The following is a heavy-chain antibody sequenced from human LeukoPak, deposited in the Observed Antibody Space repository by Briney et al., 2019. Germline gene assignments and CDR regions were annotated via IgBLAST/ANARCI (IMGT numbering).Heavy chain of an antibody. V-gene: IGHV3-23*01. Sequence: PGGSPRLSCAASGFTFSSYAMSWVRQAPGKGLEWVSAISGSGGSTYYAGSVKGRFTISRDNSKNTLYLQMNSLRAEDTAVYYCAYGAKTYYYDSSGYFDYWGQGTLVTVSS. CDR3: AYGAKTYYYDSSGYFDY. D-gene: IGHD3-22*01. CDR2: ISGSGGST. J-gene: IGHJ4*02. CDR1: GFTFSSYA.